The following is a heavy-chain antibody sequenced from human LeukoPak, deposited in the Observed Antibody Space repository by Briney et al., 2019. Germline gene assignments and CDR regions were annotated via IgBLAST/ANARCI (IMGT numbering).Heavy chain of an antibody. J-gene: IGHJ4*02. CDR1: GYTFTGYY. CDR3: ARGLWFGEYYFDY. D-gene: IGHD3-10*01. V-gene: IGHV1-2*06. CDR2: INPNSGGT. Sequence: ASVKVSCKASGYTFTGYYMHWVRQASGQGLEWMGRINPNSGGTNYAQKFQGRVTMTRDTSISTAYMELSRLRSDDTAVYYCARGLWFGEYYFDYWGQGTLVTVSS.